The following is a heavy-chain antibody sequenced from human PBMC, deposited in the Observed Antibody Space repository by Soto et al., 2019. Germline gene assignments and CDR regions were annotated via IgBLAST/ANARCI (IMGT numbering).Heavy chain of an antibody. CDR3: AKQVDGDGYNF. CDR2: ISGSGGST. V-gene: IGHV3-23*01. CDR1: GFTFSSYA. J-gene: IGHJ4*02. Sequence: EVQLLESGGGLVQPGGSLRLSCAASGFTFSSYAMSWVRQAPGKGLEWVSAISGSGGSTYYADSVKGRFTISRDNSKNTLYLEMNRLRAVDTAVYYCAKQVDGDGYNFWGQGTLVTVSS. D-gene: IGHD5-12*01.